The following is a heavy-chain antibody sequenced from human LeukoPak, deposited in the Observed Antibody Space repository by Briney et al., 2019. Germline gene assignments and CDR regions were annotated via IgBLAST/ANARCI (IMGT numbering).Heavy chain of an antibody. V-gene: IGHV3-43*01. CDR1: GFTFSSYT. Sequence: GGSLRLSCAASGFTFSSYTMHWVRQAPGKGLEWVSLISWDGGSTYYADSVKGRFTISRDNSKNSLYLQMNSLRTEDTALYYCAKGGSYPFDYWGQGTLATVSS. CDR2: ISWDGGST. D-gene: IGHD1-26*01. J-gene: IGHJ4*02. CDR3: AKGGSYPFDY.